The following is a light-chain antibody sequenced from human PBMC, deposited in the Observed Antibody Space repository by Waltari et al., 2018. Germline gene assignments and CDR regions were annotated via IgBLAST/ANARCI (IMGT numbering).Light chain of an antibody. CDR1: SSDVGGYKY. CDR3: SSSVGSNNLHVV. Sequence: QSALTQPPSASGSPGQSVTISCTGTSSDVGGYKYVSWYRQHPGKAPKLMIYGVSKRPSGVPDRFSGSKSGNTASLTVSELQAEDEADYYCSSSVGSNNLHVVFGGGTKLTVL. V-gene: IGLV2-8*01. CDR2: GVS. J-gene: IGLJ2*01.